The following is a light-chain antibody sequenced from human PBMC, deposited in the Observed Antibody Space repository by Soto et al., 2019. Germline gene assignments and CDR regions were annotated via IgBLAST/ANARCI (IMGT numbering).Light chain of an antibody. V-gene: IGKV4-1*01. CDR1: QSILFSSNNKNY. J-gene: IGKJ4*01. Sequence: DIVMTQSPDSLAVSLGERATINCKSSQSILFSSNNKNYLTWYQQKPGQPPKPLIYSASTRESGVPDRFSGSGSGKDFTLTISSLQAEDVAVYYCQQYYSTPGTFGGGTKVEIK. CDR3: QQYYSTPGT. CDR2: SAS.